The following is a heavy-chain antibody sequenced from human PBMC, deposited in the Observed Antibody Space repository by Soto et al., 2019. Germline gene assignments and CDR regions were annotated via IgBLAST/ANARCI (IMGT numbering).Heavy chain of an antibody. J-gene: IGHJ4*02. CDR1: GFTVSSKY. CDR3: ARAQDIFIGYDY. CDR2: IYSGGRT. V-gene: IGHV3-53*01. D-gene: IGHD3-9*01. Sequence: GGSLRLSCAASGFTVSSKYMNWVRQAPGKGLEWVSVIYSGGRTYYADSVKGRFTISRDNSKNTLYLQMNSLRVEDTAMYYCARAQDIFIGYDYWGPGTLVTVSS.